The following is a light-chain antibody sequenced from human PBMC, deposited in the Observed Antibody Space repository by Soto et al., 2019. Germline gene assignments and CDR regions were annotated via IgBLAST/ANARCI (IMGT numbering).Light chain of an antibody. CDR3: PQENNWPLYT. CDR2: GAS. V-gene: IGKV3-15*01. Sequence: EIVMTQSPATLSVSPGERATLSCRASQSVSSNLAWYQQKPGQAPRLLIYGASTRATGIPARFSGSGSGTEFPLTNSSPQSEDFAVLFRPQENNWPLYTFGQGTKLEIK. J-gene: IGKJ2*01. CDR1: QSVSSN.